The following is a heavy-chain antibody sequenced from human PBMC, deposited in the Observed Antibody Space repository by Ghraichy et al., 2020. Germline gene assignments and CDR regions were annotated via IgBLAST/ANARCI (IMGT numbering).Heavy chain of an antibody. CDR2: IKEDGSEK. CDR1: GFTFSSYW. D-gene: IGHD3-3*01. Sequence: GGSLRLSCAASGFTFSSYWMSWVRQAPGKGLEWVANIKEDGSEKYYVDSVKGRFTISRDNAKNSLSLQMNSLRVEDTAVYYCARDRRTDYDFWSGPKNWFDSWGQGTLVTVSS. J-gene: IGHJ5*01. CDR3: ARDRRTDYDFWSGPKNWFDS. V-gene: IGHV3-7*03.